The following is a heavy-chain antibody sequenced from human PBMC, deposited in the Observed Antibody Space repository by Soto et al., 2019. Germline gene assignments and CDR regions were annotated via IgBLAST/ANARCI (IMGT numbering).Heavy chain of an antibody. CDR2: IIPIFGTA. CDR1: GGTFSSYA. J-gene: IGHJ6*02. D-gene: IGHD3-9*01. V-gene: IGHV1-69*13. Sequence: SVKVSCKASGGTFSSYAISWVRQAPGQGLEWMGGIIPIFGTANYAQKFQGRVTITADESTSTAYMELSSLRSEDTAVYYCASWYYDILTGYSPSYYYYYGMDVWGQGTTVTVSS. CDR3: ASWYYDILTGYSPSYYYYYGMDV.